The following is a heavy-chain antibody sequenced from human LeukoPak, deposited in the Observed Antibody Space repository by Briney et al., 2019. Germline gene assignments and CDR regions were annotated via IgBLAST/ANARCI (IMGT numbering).Heavy chain of an antibody. Sequence: PSETLSFTCTVSGGSISSYYWSWIRQPPGKGLEWIGYIYYSGSTNYNPSLKSRVTISVDTSKNQFSLKLSSVTAADTAVYYCARDSRLTGYLFDYWGQGTLVTVSS. J-gene: IGHJ4*02. CDR3: ARDSRLTGYLFDY. D-gene: IGHD3-9*01. V-gene: IGHV4-59*01. CDR2: IYYSGST. CDR1: GGSISSYY.